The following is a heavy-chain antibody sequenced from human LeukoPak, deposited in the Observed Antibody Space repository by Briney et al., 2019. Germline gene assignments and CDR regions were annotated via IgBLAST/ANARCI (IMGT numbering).Heavy chain of an antibody. CDR1: GYTFTSYY. CDR2: INPTGGST. J-gene: IGHJ4*02. V-gene: IGHV1-46*01. Sequence: ASVKVSCKASGYTFTSYYMHWVRQAPGQGLEWLGIINPTGGSTSYAQKFQGRVTTTRDTSTSTDYMELSSLRSEDTAVYYCRAYYYDSSGSGRTYYFDYWGQGTLVTVSS. CDR3: RAYYYDSSGSGRTYYFDY. D-gene: IGHD3-22*01.